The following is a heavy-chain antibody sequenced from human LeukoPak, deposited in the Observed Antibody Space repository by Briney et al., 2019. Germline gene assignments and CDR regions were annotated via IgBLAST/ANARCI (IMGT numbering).Heavy chain of an antibody. D-gene: IGHD1-26*01. V-gene: IGHV3-30*14. Sequence: GGSLRLSCVASGFTFNTYAMHWVRQAPGKGLEWVSLISYDGGNKNYGDSVRGRFTISRDNSKSTLYLQMNSLRAEDTAVYYCARDWYSGSYRMQYYFDYWGQGTLVTVSS. CDR3: ARDWYSGSYRMQYYFDY. CDR2: ISYDGGNK. J-gene: IGHJ4*02. CDR1: GFTFNTYA.